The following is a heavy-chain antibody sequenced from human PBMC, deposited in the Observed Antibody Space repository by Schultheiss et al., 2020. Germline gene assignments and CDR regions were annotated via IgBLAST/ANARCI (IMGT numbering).Heavy chain of an antibody. CDR1: GFAFRSYT. D-gene: IGHD5-24*01. CDR2: IWYDGSNK. CDR3: ARDQDGYNTNWFDP. J-gene: IGHJ5*02. Sequence: GGSLRLSCAVSGFAFRSYTMTWVRQAPGKGLEWVAVIWYDGSNKYYADSVKGRFTISRDNSKNTLYLQMNSLRAEDTAVYYCARDQDGYNTNWFDPWGQGTLVTVSS. V-gene: IGHV3-33*08.